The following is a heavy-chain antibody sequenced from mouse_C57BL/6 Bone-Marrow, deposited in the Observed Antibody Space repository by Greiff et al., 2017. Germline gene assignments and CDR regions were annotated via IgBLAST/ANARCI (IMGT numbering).Heavy chain of an antibody. CDR3: ARSGQQGRSFDY. CDR1: GYTFTSYW. Sequence: QVQLQQPGAELVKPGASVKMSCKASGYTFTSYWITWVKQRPGQGLEWIGDIYPASGSTNYNEKFKSKAILTLDTSSNTAYMQLSSLTSEDSAVFYCARSGQQGRSFDYWGQGTTLTVSS. J-gene: IGHJ2*01. CDR2: IYPASGST. V-gene: IGHV1-55*01. D-gene: IGHD4-1*02.